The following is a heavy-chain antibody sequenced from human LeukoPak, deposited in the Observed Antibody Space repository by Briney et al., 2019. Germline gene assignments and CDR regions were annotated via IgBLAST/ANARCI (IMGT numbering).Heavy chain of an antibody. CDR3: ARRSSGSPPYYFDY. CDR1: GFTFSNYA. Sequence: GGSLRLSCAASGFTFSNYAMNWVRQAPGKGLEWVSSFGTRSSSIYYAHSVTGRFTISRDNAKNTLYLQMNSLRAEDTAVYYCARRSSGSPPYYFDYWGQGTLVTVSS. V-gene: IGHV3-21*01. D-gene: IGHD1-26*01. J-gene: IGHJ4*02. CDR2: FGTRSSSI.